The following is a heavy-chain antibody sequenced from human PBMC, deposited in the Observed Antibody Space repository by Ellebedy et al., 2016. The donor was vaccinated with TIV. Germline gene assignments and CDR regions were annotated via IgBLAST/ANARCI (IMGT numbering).Heavy chain of an antibody. CDR3: ARVWGADLRFLGYYGMDV. J-gene: IGHJ6*02. V-gene: IGHV3-48*04. Sequence: GESLKISCAASEFTFSSYSMNWVRQAPGKRLEWVSYISSRSSTIYYADSVKGRFTISRDNAKNSLYLQMNSLRAEDTAVYYCARVWGADLRFLGYYGMDVWGQGTTVTVSS. D-gene: IGHD3-3*01. CDR2: ISSRSSTI. CDR1: EFTFSSYS.